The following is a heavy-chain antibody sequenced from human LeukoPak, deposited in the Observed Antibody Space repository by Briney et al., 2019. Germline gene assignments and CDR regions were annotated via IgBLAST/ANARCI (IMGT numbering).Heavy chain of an antibody. CDR3: AKDGEIPY. CDR2: ISYDGSNK. Sequence: GGSLRLSCAASGFTFSSYGMHWVRQAPGKGLEWVAVISYDGSNKYYADSVEGRFTISRDNSKNTLYLQMNSLRAEDTAVYYCAKDGEIPYWGQGTQVTVSS. V-gene: IGHV3-30*18. CDR1: GFTFSSYG. J-gene: IGHJ4*02. D-gene: IGHD3-10*01.